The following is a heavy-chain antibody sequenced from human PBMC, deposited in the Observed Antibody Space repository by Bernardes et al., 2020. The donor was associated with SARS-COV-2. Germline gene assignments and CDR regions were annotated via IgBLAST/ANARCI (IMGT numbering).Heavy chain of an antibody. J-gene: IGHJ2*01. V-gene: IGHV4-59*01. CDR3: ARGWAGGTVTLYWYFDL. D-gene: IGHD4-17*01. Sequence: SETLSLTCTVSGGSISSYYWSWIRQPPGKGLEWIGYIYYSGSTNYNPSLKSRVTISVDTSKNQFSLKLSSVTAADTAVYYCARGWAGGTVTLYWYFDLWGRGTLVTVSS. CDR1: GGSISSYY. CDR2: IYYSGST.